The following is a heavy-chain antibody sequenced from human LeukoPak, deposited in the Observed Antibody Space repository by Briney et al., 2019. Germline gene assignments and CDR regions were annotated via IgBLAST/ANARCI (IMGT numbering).Heavy chain of an antibody. Sequence: GGSVRLLCAAWGFTLSSYGMQGVRQARGKGVEGGAVMWYDGSNKYYADSVKGRFTISRDNSKNTLYLQMNSLRAEDTAVYYCARGGGSYLIDDYWGQGTLVTVSS. CDR3: ARGGGSYLIDDY. CDR1: GFTLSSYG. D-gene: IGHD1-26*01. CDR2: MWYDGSNK. J-gene: IGHJ4*02. V-gene: IGHV3-33*01.